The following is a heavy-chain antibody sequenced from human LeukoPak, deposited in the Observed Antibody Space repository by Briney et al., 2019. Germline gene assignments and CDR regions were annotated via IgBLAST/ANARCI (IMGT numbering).Heavy chain of an antibody. Sequence: ASVKVSCTASGYTFTSYYMHWVRQAPGQGLEWMGIINPSGGSTSYAQKFQGRVTMTRDTSTSTVYMELSSLRSEDTAVYYCARDVCSGGSCYHYFDYWGQGTLVTVSS. CDR2: INPSGGST. D-gene: IGHD2-15*01. J-gene: IGHJ4*02. V-gene: IGHV1-46*01. CDR3: ARDVCSGGSCYHYFDY. CDR1: GYTFTSYY.